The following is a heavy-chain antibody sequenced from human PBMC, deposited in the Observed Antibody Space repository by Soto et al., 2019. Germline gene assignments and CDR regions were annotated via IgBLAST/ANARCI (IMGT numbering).Heavy chain of an antibody. CDR1: GFTFSSYA. D-gene: IGHD3-10*01. CDR2: LSGSGGST. CDR3: ANSMVRGVIITPSWFDP. J-gene: IGHJ5*02. Sequence: EVQLLESGGGLVQPGGSLRLSCAASGFTFSSYAMSWVRQAPGKGLEWVSALSGSGGSTYYADSVKGRFTISRDNSKNTLYLQMNSLRAEDTAVYYCANSMVRGVIITPSWFDPWGQGTLVTVSS. V-gene: IGHV3-23*01.